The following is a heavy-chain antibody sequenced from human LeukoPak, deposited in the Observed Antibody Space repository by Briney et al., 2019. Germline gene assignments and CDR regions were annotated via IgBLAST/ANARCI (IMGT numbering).Heavy chain of an antibody. D-gene: IGHD6-13*01. CDR3: ARDRASSSWPDYYYGMDV. Sequence: ASVKVSCKAFGYTFTDYGITWVRQAPGQGLQWLGWVSANTGNTNYAQKLQGRVTMTTDTSTSTAYMELRSLRSDDTAVYYCARDRASSSWPDYYYGMDVWGQGTTVTVSS. CDR2: VSANTGNT. V-gene: IGHV1-18*04. J-gene: IGHJ6*02. CDR1: GYTFTDYG.